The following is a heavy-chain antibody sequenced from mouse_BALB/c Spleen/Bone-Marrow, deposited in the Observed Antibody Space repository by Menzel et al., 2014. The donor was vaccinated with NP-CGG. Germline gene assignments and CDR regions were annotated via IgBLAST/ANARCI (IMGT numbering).Heavy chain of an antibody. CDR3: ARELGGAY. J-gene: IGHJ3*01. CDR1: GYTFTDYN. D-gene: IGHD4-1*01. Sequence: VQLQQSGPELVKPGASVKISCKASGYTFTDYNMHWVKQSHGKSLEWIGYTYPYDGGTGGIGYNQKFKSKAILTVDKSSSTAYMELRSLTSEDSAVYYCARELGGAYWGQGTLVTVSA. CDR2: TYPYDGGTGGI. V-gene: IGHV1S29*02.